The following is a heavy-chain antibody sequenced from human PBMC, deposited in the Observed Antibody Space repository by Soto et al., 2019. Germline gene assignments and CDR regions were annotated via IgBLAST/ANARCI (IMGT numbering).Heavy chain of an antibody. CDR1: GFTFRDYA. V-gene: IGHV3-23*01. D-gene: IGHD6-19*01. CDR3: GKERRGSGWSVCDY. CDR2: ISGNGNSA. Sequence: VQLLESGGGLVQPGGSLRLSFAASGFTFRDYAMNLVRQAPGKGLEWVADISGNGNSARHADSVRGRFTISRDNSRDTLYLHMNSLRVDDTAVYFCGKERRGSGWSVCDYWGQGDLVTVSS. J-gene: IGHJ4*02.